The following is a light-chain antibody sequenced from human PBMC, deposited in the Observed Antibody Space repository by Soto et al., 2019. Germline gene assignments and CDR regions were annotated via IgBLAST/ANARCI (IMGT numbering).Light chain of an antibody. CDR1: QSVSSH. CDR3: QQFSRYSFT. J-gene: IGKJ3*01. CDR2: GSS. Sequence: EIVLTQSPASLSLSPGQTATLSCRASQSVSSHLAWFQQRPGQAPRLLIYGSSNRATGIPARFGGSGSATNFTVTISSLQPEDFAFYYCQQFSRYSFTCGPGTKVEI. V-gene: IGKV3-11*01.